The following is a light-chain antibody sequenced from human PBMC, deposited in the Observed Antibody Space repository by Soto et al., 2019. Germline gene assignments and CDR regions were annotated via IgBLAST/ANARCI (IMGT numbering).Light chain of an antibody. CDR3: LQDYNYPWT. CDR2: AAS. CDR1: QGTRND. Sequence: AIQITQSPSSMSASVGDRVTITCRASQGTRNDLGWYQQKPGKAPKLLIYAASSLQSGVPSRFSGNGSGTDFTLTISSLQPEDFATYYCLQDYNYPWTFGQGTKVDIK. V-gene: IGKV1-6*01. J-gene: IGKJ1*01.